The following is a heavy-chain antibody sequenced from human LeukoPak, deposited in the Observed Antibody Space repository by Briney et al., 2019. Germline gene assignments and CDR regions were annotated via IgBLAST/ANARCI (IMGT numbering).Heavy chain of an antibody. CDR3: ARDYTSQYCSSTSCYPKNWFDP. J-gene: IGHJ5*02. V-gene: IGHV1-46*01. CDR1: GYTFTSYY. D-gene: IGHD2-2*01. Sequence: GASVKVSCKASGYTFTSYYMHWVRQAPGQGLEWMGIINPSGGSTSYAQKFQGRVTMTRDTSTSTVYMELSSLRSEDTAVYYCARDYTSQYCSSTSCYPKNWFDPWGQGTLVTVSS. CDR2: INPSGGST.